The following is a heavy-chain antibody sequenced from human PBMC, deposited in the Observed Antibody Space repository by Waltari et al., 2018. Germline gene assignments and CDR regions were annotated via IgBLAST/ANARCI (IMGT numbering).Heavy chain of an antibody. D-gene: IGHD6-13*01. CDR1: GNTLTAFS. J-gene: IGHJ4*02. V-gene: IGHV1-24*01. CDR2: FDPEDGET. Sequence: QAQLVQSGAEVKKTGASVKVSCKVSGNTLTAFSMHWVQQAPGKGLEWMGGFDPEDGETIYAQAFQGRVTVTEDTSTDTAYMEVSSLRSEDTAVYYCATSPIALFGTLYWGQGTLVTVSS. CDR3: ATSPIALFGTLY.